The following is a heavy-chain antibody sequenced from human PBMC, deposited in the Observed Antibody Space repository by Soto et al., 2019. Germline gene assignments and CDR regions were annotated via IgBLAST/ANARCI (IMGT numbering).Heavy chain of an antibody. V-gene: IGHV3-23*01. CDR2: ISDSGATS. Sequence: GGSLRLSCVASGFSLSSHAVSWVRQTPEKGLEWVSSISDSGATSSYADSVKGRFTVSRDNSKNTLSLQMNSLRADDTAVYYCAKRRGAGGHFDYWGQGALVTVSS. J-gene: IGHJ4*02. D-gene: IGHD2-15*01. CDR1: GFSLSSHA. CDR3: AKRRGAGGHFDY.